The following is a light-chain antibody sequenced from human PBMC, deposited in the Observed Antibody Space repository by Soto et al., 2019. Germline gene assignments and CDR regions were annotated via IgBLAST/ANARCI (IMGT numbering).Light chain of an antibody. CDR2: DAS. CDR1: QSVSRY. CDR3: QQRRDWPLT. Sequence: EIVLTQSPATLSLSPGERATLSCRASQSVSRYLAWYQQKPGQAPRLLIYDASNRATGIPARFSGSGSGTDFTLAISSLEPEDFALYYCQQRRDWPLTFGGGTKVEI. V-gene: IGKV3-11*01. J-gene: IGKJ4*01.